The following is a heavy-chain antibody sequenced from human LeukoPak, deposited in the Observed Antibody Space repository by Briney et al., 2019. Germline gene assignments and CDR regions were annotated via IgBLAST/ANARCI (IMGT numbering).Heavy chain of an antibody. CDR1: GFTFSSYA. CDR3: AKVGRGSSGQPDY. D-gene: IGHD6-19*01. J-gene: IGHJ4*02. Sequence: GGSLRLSCAASGFTFSSYAMSWVRQAPGKGLEWVSAISGSGGSTSYADSVKGRFTISRDNSKNTLYLQLNSLRAEDTAVYYCAKVGRGSSGQPDYWGQGTLVTVSS. V-gene: IGHV3-23*01. CDR2: ISGSGGST.